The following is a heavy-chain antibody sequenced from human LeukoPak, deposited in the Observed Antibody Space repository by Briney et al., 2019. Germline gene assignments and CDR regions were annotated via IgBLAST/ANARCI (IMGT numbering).Heavy chain of an antibody. CDR2: INPSGGST. Sequence: ASVKVSCKASGYTFTSYYMHWVREAPEHELEWMGIINPSGGSTSYAQKFQGRVTMTRDTSTSTVYMELSSLRSEDTAVYYCAREQSSVYGMDVCGQGTTVTVSS. V-gene: IGHV1-46*01. J-gene: IGHJ6*02. CDR1: GYTFTSYY. CDR3: AREQSSVYGMDV. D-gene: IGHD1-26*01.